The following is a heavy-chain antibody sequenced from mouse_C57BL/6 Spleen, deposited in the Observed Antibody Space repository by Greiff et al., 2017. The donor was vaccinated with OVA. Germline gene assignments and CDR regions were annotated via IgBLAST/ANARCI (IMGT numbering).Heavy chain of an antibody. CDR1: GYAFTNYL. D-gene: IGHD2-1*01. Sequence: QVQLQQSGAELVRPGTSVKVSCKASGYAFTNYLIEWVKQRPGQGLEWIGVINPGSGGTNYNEEFKGKATLTADKSSSTAYMQLSSLTSEDSAVYFCASFYYGFDYWGQGTTLTVSS. V-gene: IGHV1-54*01. CDR2: INPGSGGT. CDR3: ASFYYGFDY. J-gene: IGHJ2*01.